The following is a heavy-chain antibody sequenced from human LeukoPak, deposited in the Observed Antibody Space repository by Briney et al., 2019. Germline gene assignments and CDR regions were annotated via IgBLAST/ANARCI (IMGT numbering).Heavy chain of an antibody. CDR3: ARHWAYDSYCVHPGDY. CDR2: IYYSGST. CDR1: GVSINSDNYY. Sequence: SETLSLTCTVSGVSINSDNYYWDWIRQPPGKGLEWIGTIYYSGSTYYNTSLRNRVTISVDTSKNQFSLKLSSVTAADTAIYYCARHWAYDSYCVHPGDYWGQGTLVTVSS. J-gene: IGHJ4*02. V-gene: IGHV4-39*01. D-gene: IGHD2-21*01.